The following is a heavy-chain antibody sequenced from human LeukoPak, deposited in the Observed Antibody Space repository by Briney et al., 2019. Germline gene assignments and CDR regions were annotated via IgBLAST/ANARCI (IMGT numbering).Heavy chain of an antibody. V-gene: IGHV3-21*01. D-gene: IGHD3-22*01. CDR2: ISSSSSYI. J-gene: IGHJ4*02. CDR3: ARDLRYYDSRSD. Sequence: GGSLRLSCAASGFTFSSYSMNWVRQAPGKGLKWVSSISSSSSYIYYADPVKGRFTSSRDNAKNSLYLQMNSLRAEDTAVYYCARDLRYYDSRSDWGQGTLVTVSS. CDR1: GFTFSSYS.